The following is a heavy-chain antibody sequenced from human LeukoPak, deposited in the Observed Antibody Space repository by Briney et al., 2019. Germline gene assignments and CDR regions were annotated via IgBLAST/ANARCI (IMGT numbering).Heavy chain of an antibody. J-gene: IGHJ5*02. CDR2: IYTSGST. Sequence: SETLSLTCTVSGGSISTYYWNSIRQPAGKGLEWIGHIYTSGSTNYNPSLKSRVTMSVDTSKNQFSLKLSSVTAADTAVYYCARGLTGNRFDPWGQGTLVTVPS. CDR1: GGSISTYY. D-gene: IGHD1-20*01. CDR3: ARGLTGNRFDP. V-gene: IGHV4-4*07.